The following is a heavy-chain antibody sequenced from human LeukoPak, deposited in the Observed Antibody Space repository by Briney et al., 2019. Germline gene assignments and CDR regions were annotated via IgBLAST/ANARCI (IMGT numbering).Heavy chain of an antibody. V-gene: IGHV4-4*07. Sequence: SETLSLTCDVSGGSVRSYWWGWVRQPAGKGLEWLGRIYSTGSTRFNPSLKSRLTLSIDTSTNQFSLTLTSVAAADTAVYFCARQGYTVSYYFLDYWSQGTLVTVSS. CDR1: GGSVRSYW. J-gene: IGHJ4*02. CDR3: ARQGYTVSYYFLDY. CDR2: IYSTGST. D-gene: IGHD1-26*01.